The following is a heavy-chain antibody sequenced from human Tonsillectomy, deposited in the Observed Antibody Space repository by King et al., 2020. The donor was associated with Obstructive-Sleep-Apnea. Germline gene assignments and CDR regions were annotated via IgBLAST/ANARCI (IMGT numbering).Heavy chain of an antibody. Sequence: QLVQSGGGVVRPGGSLRLSCAASGFSFDDYGMSWVRQTPGKGLEWVSGINWNGGSTGYADSVKGRFTISRDNAKNSLHLQMNSLRAEDTALYHCARLGWDSSGYYYYHDYWDQGTLVTVSS. CDR2: INWNGGST. D-gene: IGHD3-22*01. J-gene: IGHJ4*02. V-gene: IGHV3-20*01. CDR3: ARLGWDSSGYYYYHDY. CDR1: GFSFDDYG.